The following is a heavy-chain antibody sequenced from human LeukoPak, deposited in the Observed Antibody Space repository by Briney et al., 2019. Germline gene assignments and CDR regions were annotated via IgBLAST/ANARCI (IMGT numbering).Heavy chain of an antibody. CDR1: GYTFTGYY. D-gene: IGHD1-26*01. Sequence: ASVKVSCKASGYTFTGYYMHWVRQAPGEGLEWMGWINPNSGGTNYAQKFQGRVTMTRDTSISTAYMELSRLRSDDTAVYYCARDWRYSGIFTEDYYYYYYMDVWGKGTTVTVSS. J-gene: IGHJ6*03. V-gene: IGHV1-2*02. CDR2: INPNSGGT. CDR3: ARDWRYSGIFTEDYYYYYYMDV.